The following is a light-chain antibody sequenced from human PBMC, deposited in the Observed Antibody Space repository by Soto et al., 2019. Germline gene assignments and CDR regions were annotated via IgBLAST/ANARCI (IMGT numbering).Light chain of an antibody. V-gene: IGKV1-39*01. CDR2: AAS. CDR1: QSISSY. CDR3: QQSYSTLPWT. Sequence: DIQMTQSPSSLSASVGDRVTITCRASQSISSYLNWYQQKPGKAPKLLIYAASSLQSGVPSRFSGSGSGTDFTLTISSLQPEDFATYYCQQSYSTLPWTSGQGTKVEIK. J-gene: IGKJ1*01.